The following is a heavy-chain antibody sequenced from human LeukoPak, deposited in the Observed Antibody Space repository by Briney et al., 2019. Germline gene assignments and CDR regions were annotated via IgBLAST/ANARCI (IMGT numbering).Heavy chain of an antibody. CDR3: ARDVTPVPSGSPRAFDP. D-gene: IGHD3-10*01. Sequence: PSQTLSLTCTVSGVSISSGAYYWSWIRQPPGKGLEWIGYVFHSRSTYYNPSLKSRVSISVDTSKNQFSLKLSSVTAADTAVYYCARDVTPVPSGSPRAFDPWGQGTLVTVSS. V-gene: IGHV4-31*03. CDR2: VFHSRST. J-gene: IGHJ5*02. CDR1: GVSISSGAYY.